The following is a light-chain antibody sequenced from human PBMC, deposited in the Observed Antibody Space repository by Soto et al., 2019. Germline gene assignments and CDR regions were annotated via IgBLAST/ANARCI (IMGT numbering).Light chain of an antibody. Sequence: DIQMTQSPSSLSASVGDRVTVTCRASQDINTFISWYQVKPGKAHSLLIYAASGLQSGVPSSVNGSGSGTHFTLTINSLEPGDFSTYGCQHSHSTPPTFGGGTQVE. J-gene: IGKJ4*01. CDR2: AAS. V-gene: IGKV1-39*01. CDR3: QHSHSTPPT. CDR1: QDINTF.